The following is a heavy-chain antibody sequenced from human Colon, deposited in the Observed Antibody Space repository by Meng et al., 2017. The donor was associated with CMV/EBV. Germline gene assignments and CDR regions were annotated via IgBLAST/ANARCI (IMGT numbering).Heavy chain of an antibody. V-gene: IGHV3-30-3*01. D-gene: IGHD5-24*01. CDR2: ISYDGSEK. CDR3: ARGGDDHNNYYYGVDV. Sequence: GESLKISCAASGFTFTTYAMHWVRQAPGKGLEWVAIISYDGSEKYYADFVKGRFTISRDNFKNTLYLQMNSLRSEDTAMFYCARGGDDHNNYYYGVDVWGPGTTVTVSS. CDR1: GFTFTTYA. J-gene: IGHJ6*02.